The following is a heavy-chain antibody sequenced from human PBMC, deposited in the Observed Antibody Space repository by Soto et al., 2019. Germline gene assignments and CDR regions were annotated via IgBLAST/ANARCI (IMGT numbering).Heavy chain of an antibody. V-gene: IGHV1-8*01. D-gene: IGHD5-18*01. CDR1: GYTFTRYD. CDR3: ARPRGYSYGYGMDV. CDR2: MNPNSGNT. Sequence: ASVKVSCKASGYTFTRYDINWVRHATGQGLEWMGWMNPNSGNTGYAQKFQGRVTMTRNTSISTAYMELSSLRSEDTAVYYCARPRGYSYGYGMDVWGQGTTFTVPS. J-gene: IGHJ6*02.